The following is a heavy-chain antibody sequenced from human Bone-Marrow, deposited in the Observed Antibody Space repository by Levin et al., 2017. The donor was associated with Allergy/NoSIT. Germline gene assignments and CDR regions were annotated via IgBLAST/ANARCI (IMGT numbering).Heavy chain of an antibody. V-gene: IGHV5-51*01. D-gene: IGHD2-15*01. CDR1: GSIFTSYW. Sequence: GGSLRLSCKGSGSIFTSYWIGWVRQMPGKGLEWMGIIYPGDSDTRYSPSFQGQVTISADKSISTAYLQWSSLKASDTAMYYCARQPRRGPYCSGGSCYSLDRYYYYYMDVWGKGTTVTVSS. J-gene: IGHJ6*03. CDR2: IYPGDSDT. CDR3: ARQPRRGPYCSGGSCYSLDRYYYYYMDV.